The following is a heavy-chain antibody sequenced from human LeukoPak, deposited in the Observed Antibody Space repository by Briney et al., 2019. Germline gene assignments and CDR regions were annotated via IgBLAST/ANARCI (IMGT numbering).Heavy chain of an antibody. J-gene: IGHJ4*02. D-gene: IGHD3-22*01. V-gene: IGHV5-51*01. Sequence: GESLKISCEGSGYTFTNYWIAWVRQMPGKGLEWMGIIYPGDSDTRYSPSFQGQVTISADKSISTAYLQWSSLKASDTAMYYCARTVSDSGYSKYYFDYWGQGTLVTVSS. CDR2: IYPGDSDT. CDR3: ARTVSDSGYSKYYFDY. CDR1: GYTFTNYW.